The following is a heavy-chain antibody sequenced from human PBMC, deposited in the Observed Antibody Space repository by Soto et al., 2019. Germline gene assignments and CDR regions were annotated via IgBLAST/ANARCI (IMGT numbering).Heavy chain of an antibody. CDR1: GFTFCSYW. V-gene: IGHV3-74*01. Sequence: GGSLRLSCAASGFTFCSYWMHWVRQAPGKGLVWVSRINSDGSSTSYADSVKGRFTISRDNAKNTLYLQMNSLRAEDTAVYYCARPSSGYYYYFDYWGQGTLVTVSS. CDR2: INSDGSST. J-gene: IGHJ4*02. D-gene: IGHD3-22*01. CDR3: ARPSSGYYYYFDY.